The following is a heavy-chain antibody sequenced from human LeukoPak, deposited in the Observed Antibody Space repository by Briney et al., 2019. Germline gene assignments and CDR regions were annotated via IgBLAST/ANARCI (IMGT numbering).Heavy chain of an antibody. D-gene: IGHD1-26*01. CDR1: GGSISSGDYY. CDR3: ARVIIVGATTGDAFDI. Sequence: SETLSLTCTVSGGSISSGDYYWSWIRQPPGKGLEWIGYIYYSGSTYYNPSLKSRVTISVDTSKNQFSLKLSSVTAADTAVYYCARVIIVGATTGDAFDIWGQGTMVTVSS. J-gene: IGHJ3*02. V-gene: IGHV4-30-4*08. CDR2: IYYSGST.